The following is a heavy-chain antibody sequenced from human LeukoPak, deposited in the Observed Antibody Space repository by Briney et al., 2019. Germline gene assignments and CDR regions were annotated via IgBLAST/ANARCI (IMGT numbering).Heavy chain of an antibody. CDR2: TYYSGST. CDR3: ARDVQGAYCSSTSCYNWFDP. CDR1: GGSISSSSYY. V-gene: IGHV4-39*07. J-gene: IGHJ5*02. Sequence: SETLSLTCTVSGGSISSSSYYWGWIRQAPGKGLEWIGSTYYSGSTYYNPSLKSRVTISVDTSKNQFSLKLSSVTAADTAVYYCARDVQGAYCSSTSCYNWFDPWGQGTLVTVSS. D-gene: IGHD2-2*01.